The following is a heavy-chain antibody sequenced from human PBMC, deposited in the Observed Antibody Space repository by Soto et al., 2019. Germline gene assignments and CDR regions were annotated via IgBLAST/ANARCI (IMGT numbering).Heavy chain of an antibody. J-gene: IGHJ5*02. V-gene: IGHV3-23*01. D-gene: IGHD1-26*01. Sequence: GGSLRLSCAASGFVFENFGMSWVRQAPGKGLEWISSISGSGFKKYYADSVKGRFTISRDNSKSTVYLELNNLSAEDTAVYHCAKNQGVELVPLATVDWFDPWGQGSVVTVSS. CDR3: AKNQGVELVPLATVDWFDP. CDR1: GFVFENFG. CDR2: ISGSGFKK.